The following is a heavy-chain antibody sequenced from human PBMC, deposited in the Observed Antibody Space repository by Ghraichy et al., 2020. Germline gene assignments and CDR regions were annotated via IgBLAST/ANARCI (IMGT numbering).Heavy chain of an antibody. CDR1: GFTVSSNY. Sequence: GSLRLSCAASGFTVSSNYMSWVRQAPGKGLEWVSVIYSGGSTYYADSVKGRFTISRDNSKNTLYLQMNSLRAEDTAVYYCAREAYSSGWYGFDYWGQGTLVTVSS. J-gene: IGHJ4*02. D-gene: IGHD6-19*01. CDR2: IYSGGST. V-gene: IGHV3-53*01. CDR3: AREAYSSGWYGFDY.